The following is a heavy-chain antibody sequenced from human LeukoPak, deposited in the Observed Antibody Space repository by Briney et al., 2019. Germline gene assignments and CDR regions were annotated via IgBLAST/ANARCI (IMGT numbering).Heavy chain of an antibody. CDR1: GFTFSSYA. Sequence: GGTLRLSCAASGFTFSSYAMHWVRQAPGKGLEWVAVISYDGSNKYYADSVKGRFTISRDNSKNTLYLQMNSLRAEDTAVYYCARDEFSSGWYGALGYWGQGTLVTVSS. D-gene: IGHD6-19*01. J-gene: IGHJ4*02. CDR3: ARDEFSSGWYGALGY. V-gene: IGHV3-30*04. CDR2: ISYDGSNK.